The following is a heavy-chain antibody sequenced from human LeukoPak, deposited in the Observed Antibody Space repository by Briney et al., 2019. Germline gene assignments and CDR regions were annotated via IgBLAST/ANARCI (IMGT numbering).Heavy chain of an antibody. Sequence: ASVKVSCKASGYTFTGYYMHWVRQAPGQGLEWMGWINPNSGGTNYAQKFQGRVTMTRDTSISTAYMELSRLRSDDTAVYYCARSERQLVPFRSAGYWGQGTLVTVSS. D-gene: IGHD6-13*01. CDR3: ARSERQLVPFRSAGY. J-gene: IGHJ4*02. CDR2: INPNSGGT. V-gene: IGHV1-2*02. CDR1: GYTFTGYY.